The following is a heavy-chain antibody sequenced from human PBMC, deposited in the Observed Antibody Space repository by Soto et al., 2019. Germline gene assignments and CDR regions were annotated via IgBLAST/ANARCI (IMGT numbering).Heavy chain of an antibody. CDR1: GFTFSSYA. Sequence: EVQLLESGGGLVQPGGSLRLSCAASGFTFSSYAMSWVRQAPGKGLEWVSAISGSGGSRYYADSVKGRFTISRDNSKNTLYLQMNSLRAEDTAVYYCAKGSGSYLRVNWFDPWGQGTLVTVSS. CDR3: AKGSGSYLRVNWFDP. J-gene: IGHJ5*02. CDR2: ISGSGGSR. D-gene: IGHD1-26*01. V-gene: IGHV3-23*01.